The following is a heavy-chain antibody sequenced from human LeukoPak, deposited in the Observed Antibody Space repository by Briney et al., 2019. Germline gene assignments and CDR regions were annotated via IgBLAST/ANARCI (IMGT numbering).Heavy chain of an antibody. CDR3: ASSTMIVVVIPLGY. CDR2: ISGSGGST. D-gene: IGHD3-22*01. Sequence: PGGSLRLSCAASGFTFSSYGMSWVRHAPGKGLEWVSAISGSGGSTYYADSVKGRFTISRDNSKNTLYLQMNSLRAEDTAVYYCASSTMIVVVIPLGYWGQGTLVTVSS. V-gene: IGHV3-23*01. J-gene: IGHJ4*02. CDR1: GFTFSSYG.